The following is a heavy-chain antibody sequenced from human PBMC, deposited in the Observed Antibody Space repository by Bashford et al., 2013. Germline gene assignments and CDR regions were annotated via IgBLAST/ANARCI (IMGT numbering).Heavy chain of an antibody. CDR1: GFTFTRSA. Sequence: SVKVSCKASGFTFTRSAVQWVRQARGQRLEWIGWIVVGSGNTNYAQKFQERVTITRDMSTSTAYMELSSLRSEDTAVYYCARHPRRGYSGYDSDGAFDYWGQGTLVTVSS. J-gene: IGHJ4*02. CDR2: IVVGSGNT. D-gene: IGHD5-12*01. CDR3: ARHPRRGYSGYDSDGAFDY. V-gene: IGHV1-58*01.